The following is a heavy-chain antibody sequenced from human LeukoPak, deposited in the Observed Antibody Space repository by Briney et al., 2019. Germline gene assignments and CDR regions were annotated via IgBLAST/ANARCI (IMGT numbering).Heavy chain of an antibody. CDR1: GYTFTSYD. J-gene: IGHJ5*02. Sequence: ASAKVSCKASGYTFTSYDINWVRQATGQGLEWMGWMNPNSGNTGYAQKFQGRVTMTRNTSISTAYMELSSLRSEDTAVYYCARGPPTTSGTGFDPWGQGTLVTVSS. CDR2: MNPNSGNT. D-gene: IGHD3-10*01. V-gene: IGHV1-8*01. CDR3: ARGPPTTSGTGFDP.